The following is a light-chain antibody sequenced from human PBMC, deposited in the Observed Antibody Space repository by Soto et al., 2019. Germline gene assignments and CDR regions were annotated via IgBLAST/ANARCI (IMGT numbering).Light chain of an antibody. CDR3: QQYYNWPRT. J-gene: IGKJ5*01. CDR2: DAS. V-gene: IGKV3D-15*01. CDR1: QSVSDN. Sequence: EIVMTQSPATLSMSPGETATLSCRASQSVSDNLAWYQQKPGQAPRLLIYDASNRATGIPARFSGSGSGTDFTLTISSLEPEDVAVYYCQQYYNWPRTFGQGTRLEIK.